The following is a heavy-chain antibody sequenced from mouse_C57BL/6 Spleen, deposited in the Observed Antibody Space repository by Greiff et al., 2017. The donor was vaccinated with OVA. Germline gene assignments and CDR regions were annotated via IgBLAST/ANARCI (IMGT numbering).Heavy chain of an antibody. CDR3: TLYRY. V-gene: IGHV1-15*01. D-gene: IGHD1-3*01. CDR1: GYTFTDNE. CDR2: IDPKTGGT. J-gene: IGHJ2*01. Sequence: QVQLQQSGAELVRPGASVTLSCKTSGYTFTDNEMHWVKQTPVHGLEWIGAIDPKTGGTAYNQKFKGKAILTADKSSSTAYMELRSLSSEDSAVYYCTLYRYWGRGTTLTVSS.